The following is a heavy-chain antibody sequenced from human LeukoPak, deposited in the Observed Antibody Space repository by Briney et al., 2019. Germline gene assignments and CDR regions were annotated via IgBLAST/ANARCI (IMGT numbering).Heavy chain of an antibody. V-gene: IGHV3-23*01. CDR2: ITVTGETP. J-gene: IGHJ4*02. CDR1: GFTFSSNA. CDR3: AKAYGTNGYYQLPIDF. D-gene: IGHD3-22*01. Sequence: PGGSLRLSCAASGFTFSSNAMTWVRQAPGMGLECVSAITVTGETPYYADSVKGRFTISRDNSRNTLYLQLNSLRAEDTALYYCAKAYGTNGYYQLPIDFWGRGTLVIVSS.